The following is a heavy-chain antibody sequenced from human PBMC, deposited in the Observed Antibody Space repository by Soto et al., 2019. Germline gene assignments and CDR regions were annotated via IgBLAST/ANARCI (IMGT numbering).Heavy chain of an antibody. J-gene: IGHJ3*02. D-gene: IGHD5-12*01. V-gene: IGHV4-61*01. CDR1: SIGLDD. CDR3: ARWLQDHIRGAFDI. CDR2: IYYSGST. Sequence: SIGLDDWGRIRKSPGKGLEWVGYIYYSGSTNYNPSLKSRVTISVDTSKNQFSLKLSSVTAADTAVYYCARWLQDHIRGAFDIWGQGLLV.